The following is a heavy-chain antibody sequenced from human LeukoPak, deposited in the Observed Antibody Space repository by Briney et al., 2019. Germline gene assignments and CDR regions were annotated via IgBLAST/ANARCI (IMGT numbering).Heavy chain of an antibody. CDR2: IIPIFGTA. V-gene: IGHV1-69*01. CDR1: GGTFSSYA. J-gene: IGHJ4*02. CDR3: AREGVAGTGLDF. D-gene: IGHD6-13*01. Sequence: SVKVSCKASGGTFSSYAISWVRQAPGQGLEWMGGIIPIFGTANYAQKFQGRVTITADESTSTAYMELSSLRSEDTAVYYCAREGVAGTGLDFWGQGTLVTVSS.